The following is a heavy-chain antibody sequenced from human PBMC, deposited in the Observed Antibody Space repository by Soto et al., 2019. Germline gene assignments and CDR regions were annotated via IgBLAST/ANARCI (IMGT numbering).Heavy chain of an antibody. CDR3: AREDIYCTSRVGFTGHFPH. CDR1: GFAFRSFT. J-gene: IGHJ1*01. CDR2: ISGFGAGT. D-gene: IGHD2-8*01. V-gene: IGHV3-23*01. Sequence: EVQLLQSGGGLVQPGGSLRLSCAASGFAFRSFTMTWVRQAPGKGLEWVSAISGFGAGTYYADSVIGRFTISRDNSQNTLSLQMNSLRAEDTAVYYCAREDIYCTSRVGFTGHFPHWGEGTLVAVSS.